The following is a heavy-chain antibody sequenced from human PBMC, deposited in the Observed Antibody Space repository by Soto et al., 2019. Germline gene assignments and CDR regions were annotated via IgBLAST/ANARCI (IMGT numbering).Heavy chain of an antibody. D-gene: IGHD2-15*01. Sequence: GGSLRLSFAASGLTVRSYSRNGVRQDPGKGLEGVSYISSSSTTKYYADSVKGRFTISRDNAKNSLYLQMNSLRAEDTAVYYCARDGCSGSNCLNWFDPWGQGT. CDR1: GLTVRSYS. J-gene: IGHJ5*02. CDR3: ARDGCSGSNCLNWFDP. CDR2: ISSSSTTK. V-gene: IGHV3-48*01.